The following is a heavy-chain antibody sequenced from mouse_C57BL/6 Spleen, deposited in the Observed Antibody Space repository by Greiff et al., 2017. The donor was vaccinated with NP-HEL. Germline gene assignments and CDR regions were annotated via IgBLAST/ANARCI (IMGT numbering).Heavy chain of an antibody. Sequence: EVMLVESGGGLVKPGGSLKLSCAASGFTFSDYGMHWVRQAPEKGLEWVAYISSGSSTIYYADTVKGRFTISRDNAKDTLFLQMTSLRSEDTAMYYCARSPFYGYDWYFDVWGTGTTVTVSS. J-gene: IGHJ1*03. CDR2: ISSGSSTI. CDR1: GFTFSDYG. D-gene: IGHD2-9*01. CDR3: ARSPFYGYDWYFDV. V-gene: IGHV5-17*01.